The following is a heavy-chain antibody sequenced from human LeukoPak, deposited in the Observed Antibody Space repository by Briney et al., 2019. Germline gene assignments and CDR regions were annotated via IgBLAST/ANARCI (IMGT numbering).Heavy chain of an antibody. CDR3: ARDLIRITIFGAVITNWFDP. D-gene: IGHD3-3*01. J-gene: IGHJ5*02. CDR2: IYHSGST. Sequence: SETLSLTCAVSGYSISIGYYWGWIRQPPGKGLEWIGSIYHSGSTYYNPSLKSRVTISVDTSKNQFSLKLSSVTAADTAVYYCARDLIRITIFGAVITNWFDPWGQGTLVTVSS. V-gene: IGHV4-38-2*02. CDR1: GYSISIGYY.